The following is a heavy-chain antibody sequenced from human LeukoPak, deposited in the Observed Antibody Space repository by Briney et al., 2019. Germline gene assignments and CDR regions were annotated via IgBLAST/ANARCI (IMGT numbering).Heavy chain of an antibody. D-gene: IGHD6-19*01. CDR3: ARDHGGGIAVAGTERAYYFDY. J-gene: IGHJ4*02. Sequence: SQTLSLTCAISGDSVSSNSAAWNWIRRSPSRGLEWLGRTYYRSKWYNDYAVSVKSRITINPDTSKNQFSLQLNSVTPEDTAVYYCARDHGGGIAVAGTERAYYFDYWGQGTLVTVSS. V-gene: IGHV6-1*01. CDR2: TYYRSKWYN. CDR1: GDSVSSNSAA.